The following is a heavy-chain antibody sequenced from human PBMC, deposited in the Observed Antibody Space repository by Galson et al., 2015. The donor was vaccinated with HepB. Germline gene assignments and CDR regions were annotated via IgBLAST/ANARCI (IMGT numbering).Heavy chain of an antibody. CDR2: IYYSGST. CDR3: ARSGSGYHGGDYYYGMDV. J-gene: IGHJ6*02. CDR1: GGSISSYY. Sequence: ETLSLTCTVSGGSISSYYWSWIRQPPGKGLEWIGYIYYSGSTNYNPSLKSRVTISVDTSKNQFSLKLSSVTAADTAVYYCARSGSGYHGGDYYYGMDVWGQGTTVTVSS. V-gene: IGHV4-59*08. D-gene: IGHD3-3*01.